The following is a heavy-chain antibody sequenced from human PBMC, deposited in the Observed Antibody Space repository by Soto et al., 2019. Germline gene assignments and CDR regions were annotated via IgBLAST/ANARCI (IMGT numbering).Heavy chain of an antibody. J-gene: IGHJ6*02. CDR2: INPNSGGT. CDR3: ARDDPPLRSGSYYYYYGMDV. D-gene: IGHD1-26*01. Sequence: ASVKVSCKASGYTFTGYYMHWVRQAPGQGLEWMGWINPNSGGTNYAQKFQGRVTMTTDTSTSTAYMELRSLRSDDTAVYYCARDDPPLRSGSYYYYYGMDVWGQGTTVTVSS. CDR1: GYTFTGYY. V-gene: IGHV1-2*02.